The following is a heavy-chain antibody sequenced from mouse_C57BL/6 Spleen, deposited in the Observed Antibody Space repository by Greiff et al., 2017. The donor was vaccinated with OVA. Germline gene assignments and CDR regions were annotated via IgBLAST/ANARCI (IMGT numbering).Heavy chain of an antibody. CDR1: GFTFSDYG. CDR2: ISSGSSTI. D-gene: IGHD4-1*01. CDR3: ARGTGTGYYYAMDY. V-gene: IGHV5-17*01. Sequence: VQLKESGGGLVKPGGSLKLSCAASGFTFSDYGMHWVRQAPEKGLEWVAYISSGSSTIYYADTVKGRFTISRDNAKNTLFLQMTSLRSEDTAMYYCARGTGTGYYYAMDYWGQGTSVTVSS. J-gene: IGHJ4*01.